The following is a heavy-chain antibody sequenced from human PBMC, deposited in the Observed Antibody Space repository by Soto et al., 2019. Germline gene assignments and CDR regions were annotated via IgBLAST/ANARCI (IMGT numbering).Heavy chain of an antibody. Sequence: GGSLRLSCAASGFTFSSYSMNWVRQAPGKGLEWVSSISSSSSYIYYADSVKGRFTISRDNAKNSLYLQMNSLRAEDTAVYYCAREALGATRWSDPWGQGTLVTVSS. CDR1: GFTFSSYS. D-gene: IGHD1-26*01. J-gene: IGHJ5*02. CDR2: ISSSSSYI. CDR3: AREALGATRWSDP. V-gene: IGHV3-21*01.